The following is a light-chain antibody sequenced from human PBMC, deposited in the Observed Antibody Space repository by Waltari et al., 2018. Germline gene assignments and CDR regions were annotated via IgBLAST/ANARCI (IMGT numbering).Light chain of an antibody. V-gene: IGLV2-23*02. CDR1: SSDIGRYNL. J-gene: IGLJ2*01. Sequence: QSALTQPASVSGSPGQSITISCSGTSSDIGRYNLVSWYQQHPGKAPKAMIYEVTKRPSGSSSRFSCSTSGNTASLTISGLQAEDEADYYCCSYAGNRKSIFGGGTKLTVL. CDR2: EVT. CDR3: CSYAGNRKSI.